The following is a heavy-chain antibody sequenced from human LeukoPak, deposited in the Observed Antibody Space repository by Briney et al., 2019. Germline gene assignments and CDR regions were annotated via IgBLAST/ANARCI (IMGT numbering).Heavy chain of an antibody. CDR2: IYYTGST. CDR3: ARHGGSGAPDN. J-gene: IGHJ4*02. V-gene: IGHV4-39*01. D-gene: IGHD3-10*01. Sequence: SETLSLTCTVSDNSISSSDYYWEWIRQPPGKGLEWIGSIYYTGSTHYNPSLKSRVTISVDTSKNHFSLKLNSVTATDTAVYYCARHGGSGAPDNWGQGTLVTVSS. CDR1: DNSISSSDYY.